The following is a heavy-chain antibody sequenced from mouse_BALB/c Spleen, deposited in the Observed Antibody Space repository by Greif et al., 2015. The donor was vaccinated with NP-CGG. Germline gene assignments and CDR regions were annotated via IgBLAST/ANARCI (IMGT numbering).Heavy chain of an antibody. CDR2: IRLKSNNYAT. Sequence: EVKLVESGGGLVQPGGSMKLSCVASGFTFSNYWMNWVRQPPEKGLEWVAEIRLKSNNYATHYAESVKGRFTISRDDSKSSVYLQMNNLRAEDTGIYYCTTGFAYWGQGTLVTVSA. CDR3: TTGFAY. CDR1: GFTFSNYW. J-gene: IGHJ3*01. V-gene: IGHV6-6*02.